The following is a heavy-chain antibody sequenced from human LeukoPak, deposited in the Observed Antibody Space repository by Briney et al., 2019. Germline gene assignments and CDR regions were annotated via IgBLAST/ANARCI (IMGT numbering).Heavy chain of an antibody. CDR3: AKDSSVYHYDSRSLDY. V-gene: IGHV3-23*01. Sequence: PGGSLRLSCTASGLSLNNYAMSWVRQVPGKGLEWVSASSSSDDGKWYAESVRGRFTISRDTSKNTVYLQMNSLRAEDTAVYYCAKDSSVYHYDSRSLDYWGLGTLVTVSS. J-gene: IGHJ4*02. D-gene: IGHD3-22*01. CDR2: SSSSDDGK. CDR1: GLSLNNYA.